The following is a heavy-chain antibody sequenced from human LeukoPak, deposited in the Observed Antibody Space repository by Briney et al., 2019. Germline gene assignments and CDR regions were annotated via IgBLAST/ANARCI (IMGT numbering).Heavy chain of an antibody. CDR2: ISSSAAYI. J-gene: IGHJ4*02. Sequence: KPGGSLRLSCAAPVFTFSIYSMNWVRQAPGKGLEWVSSISSSAAYIFYADSLKGRFTISRDNAKNSLYLQMNSLRAEDAAVYYCAREPTAVSPPGWGQGTLVTVS. CDR1: VFTFSIYS. CDR3: AREPTAVSPPG. V-gene: IGHV3-21*01. D-gene: IGHD4-11*01.